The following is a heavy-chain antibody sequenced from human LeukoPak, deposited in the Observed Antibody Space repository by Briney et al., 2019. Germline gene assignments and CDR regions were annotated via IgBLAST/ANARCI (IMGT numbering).Heavy chain of an antibody. CDR3: AKMPPMVRGAVDY. CDR1: GFTFSSYG. J-gene: IGHJ4*02. V-gene: IGHV3-33*06. CDR2: IWYDGSNK. D-gene: IGHD3-10*01. Sequence: PGGSLRLSCAASGFTFSSYGMHWVRQAPGKGLEWVAVIWYDGSNKYYADSVKGRFTISRDNSKNTLYLQMNSLRAEDTAVYYCAKMPPMVRGAVDYWGQGTLVTVSS.